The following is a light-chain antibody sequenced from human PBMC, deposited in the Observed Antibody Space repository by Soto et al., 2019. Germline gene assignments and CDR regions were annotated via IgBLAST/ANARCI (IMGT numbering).Light chain of an antibody. CDR3: QQYGNGNSPRYS. Sequence: EIVLTQSPGTLSLSLGERATLSCRASQSVSSNYLAWYQQKPGQAPRLLIYETSSRATGIPDRFSGSGSGTDFTLSIRRLEHEDLAVYYCQQYGNGNSPRYSFGQGTRLEIK. V-gene: IGKV3-20*01. J-gene: IGKJ2*03. CDR2: ETS. CDR1: QSVSSNY.